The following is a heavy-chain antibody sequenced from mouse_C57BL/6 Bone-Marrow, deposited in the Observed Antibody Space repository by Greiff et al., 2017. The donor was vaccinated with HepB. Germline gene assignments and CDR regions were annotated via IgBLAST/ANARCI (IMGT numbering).Heavy chain of an antibody. Sequence: VQLQQSGPELVKPGASVKIPCKASGYTFTDYNMDWVKQSHGKSLEWIGDINPNNGGTIYNQKFKGKATLTVDKSSSTAYMELRSLTSEDTAVYYCARRTIYYGNFYWYFDVWGTGTTVTVSS. CDR1: GYTFTDYN. J-gene: IGHJ1*03. D-gene: IGHD2-1*01. CDR2: INPNNGGT. CDR3: ARRTIYYGNFYWYFDV. V-gene: IGHV1-18*01.